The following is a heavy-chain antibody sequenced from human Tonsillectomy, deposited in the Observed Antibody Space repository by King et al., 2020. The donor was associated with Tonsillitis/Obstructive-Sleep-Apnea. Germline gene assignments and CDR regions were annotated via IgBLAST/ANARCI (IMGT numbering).Heavy chain of an antibody. J-gene: IGHJ4*02. CDR3: AKGGQWLTPQYYFDY. CDR1: GFTFSSYA. Sequence: DVQLVESGGNLVQPGGSLRLSCAASGFTFSSYAMSWVRQAPGKGLEWVSAISGSGGSTYYADSVKGRFTISRDNSKNTLYLQMNSLRAEDTAIYSCAKGGQWLTPQYYFDYWGQGTLVTVSS. CDR2: ISGSGGST. V-gene: IGHV3-23*04. D-gene: IGHD6-19*01.